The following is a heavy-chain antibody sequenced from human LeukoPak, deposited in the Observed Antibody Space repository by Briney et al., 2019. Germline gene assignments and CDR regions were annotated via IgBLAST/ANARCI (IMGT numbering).Heavy chain of an antibody. J-gene: IGHJ4*02. V-gene: IGHV6-1*01. D-gene: IGHD6-19*01. CDR2: TYYRSKWYN. CDR1: GDSVSTHSAA. CDR3: ARDKISGCPAFDY. Sequence: SQTLSLTCAISGDSVSTHSAAWNWIRQSPSRGLEWLGRTYYRSKWYNDYAVSVKSRIIISPDTSKNQFSLQLNSVTPEDTAVYYCARDKISGCPAFDYWGQGTLVSVSS.